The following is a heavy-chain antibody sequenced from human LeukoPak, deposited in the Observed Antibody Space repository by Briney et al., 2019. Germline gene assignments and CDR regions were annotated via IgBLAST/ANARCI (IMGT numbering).Heavy chain of an antibody. CDR2: IYPGDSDT. V-gene: IGHV5-51*01. Sequence: GESLKISCKGSRYSFTSYWIGWVRQMPGKGLEWMGIIYPGDSDTRYSPSFQGQVTISADKSISTAYLQWSSLKASDTAMYYCASRGYYDSSGYPSNAFDIWGQGTMVTVFS. D-gene: IGHD3-22*01. CDR3: ASRGYYDSSGYPSNAFDI. CDR1: RYSFTSYW. J-gene: IGHJ3*02.